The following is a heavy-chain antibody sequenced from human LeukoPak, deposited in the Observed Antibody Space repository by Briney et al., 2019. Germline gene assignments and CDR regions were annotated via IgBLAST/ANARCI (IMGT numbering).Heavy chain of an antibody. CDR3: ARPSPPGDGYNPPDH. V-gene: IGHV3-30*09. CDR2: ISHDGRTK. D-gene: IGHD5-24*01. CDR1: GFNFDNFA. Sequence: GGSLTLSCVVSGFNFDNFAMHWVRQPLGKGLEWVAVISHDGRTKYYADSMKGRIAISRDNSKNTLFLQMNNLRSEDTAVYFCARPSPPGDGYNPPDHWGQGTLVTVSS. J-gene: IGHJ4*02.